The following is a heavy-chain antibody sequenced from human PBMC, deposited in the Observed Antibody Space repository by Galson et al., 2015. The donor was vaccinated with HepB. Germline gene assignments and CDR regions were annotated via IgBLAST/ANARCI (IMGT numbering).Heavy chain of an antibody. V-gene: IGHV3-21*01. D-gene: IGHD1-26*01. CDR2: ISSSGRNM. Sequence: SLRLSCAASGFTFSTYSMNWVRQAPGKGLEWVSSISSSGRNMFYTDSLKGRFTISRDNAKNSLFLQMNSLGGEDTAVYYCAGYSGSWRAFDIWGQGTMVTVSS. CDR3: AGYSGSWRAFDI. J-gene: IGHJ3*02. CDR1: GFTFSTYS.